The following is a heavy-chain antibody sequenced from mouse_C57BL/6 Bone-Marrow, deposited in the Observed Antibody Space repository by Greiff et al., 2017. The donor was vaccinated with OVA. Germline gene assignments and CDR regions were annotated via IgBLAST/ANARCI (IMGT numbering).Heavy chain of an antibody. CDR2: ISSGSSTI. V-gene: IGHV5-17*01. Sequence: DVMLVESGGGLVKPGGSLKLSCAASGFTFSDYGMHWVRQAPEKGLEWVAYISSGSSTIYYADTVKGRFTIARDNAKNTLFLQMTSLGAEDTAMYYCARRRLAYWGQGTLVTVSA. CDR1: GFTFSDYG. CDR3: ARRRLAY. J-gene: IGHJ3*01.